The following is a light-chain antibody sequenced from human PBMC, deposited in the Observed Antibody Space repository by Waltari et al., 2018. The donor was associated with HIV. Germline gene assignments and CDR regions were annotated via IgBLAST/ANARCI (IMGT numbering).Light chain of an antibody. CDR1: SSNIGSNA. V-gene: IGLV1-44*01. CDR3: AAWDDSLNGVV. J-gene: IGLJ3*02. CDR2: STN. Sequence: SVLTQPPSASGTPGQRVTISCSGSSSNIGSNAVNWYQQFPGTSPKLLIYSTNPRPSGVPDRFSASRSATSASLAISGLQSEDEADDYCAAWDDSLNGVVFGGGTKLTVL.